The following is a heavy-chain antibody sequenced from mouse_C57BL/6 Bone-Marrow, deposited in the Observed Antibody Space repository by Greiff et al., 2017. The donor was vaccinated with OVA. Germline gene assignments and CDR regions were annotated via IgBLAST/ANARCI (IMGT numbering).Heavy chain of an antibody. V-gene: IGHV2-5*01. D-gene: IGHD1-1*01. J-gene: IGHJ4*01. Sequence: VQRVESGPGLVQPSQSLSITCTVSGFSLTSYGVHWVRQSPGKGLEWLGVIWRGGSTDYNAAFMSRLSITKDNSKSQVFFKMNSLQADDTAIYYCAKPDYYGSSYGVDYWGQGTSVTVSS. CDR2: IWRGGST. CDR1: GFSLTSYG. CDR3: AKPDYYGSSYGVDY.